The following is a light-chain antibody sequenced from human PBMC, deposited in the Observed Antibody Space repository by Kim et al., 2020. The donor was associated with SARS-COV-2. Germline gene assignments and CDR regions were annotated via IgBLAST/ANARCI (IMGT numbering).Light chain of an antibody. CDR2: LEDDGSH. CDR3: QSWDSGVRV. Sequence: QPVLTQPPSASASLGASVRLTCTLSGGHNGYLIAWHQHQPERGPRYLMTLEDDGSHTRGDGIPDRFSGSSSGAERYLTISSLQSDDAADYYCQSWDSGVRVFGGGTQLTVL. CDR1: GGHNGYL. J-gene: IGLJ3*02. V-gene: IGLV4-69*01.